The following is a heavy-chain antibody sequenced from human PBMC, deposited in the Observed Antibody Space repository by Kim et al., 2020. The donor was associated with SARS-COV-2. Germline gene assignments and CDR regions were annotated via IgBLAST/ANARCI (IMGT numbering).Heavy chain of an antibody. J-gene: IGHJ4*02. CDR2: INGGDGYT. D-gene: IGHD6-13*01. V-gene: IGHV1-3*01. CDR3: ATPIAAANTRGSDYFDY. Sequence: ASVKVSCKASGYTFTTYAMNWMRQAPGQRLEWMGWINGGDGYTQFSEKFQGRVTITRDTSADTAYMEVSSLTSEDTAVYYCATPIAAANTRGSDYFDYWGQGTLVTVSS. CDR1: GYTFTTYA.